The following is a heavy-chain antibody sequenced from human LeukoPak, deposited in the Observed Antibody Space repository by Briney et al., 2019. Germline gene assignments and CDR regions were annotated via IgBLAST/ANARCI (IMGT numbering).Heavy chain of an antibody. CDR2: IYHSGST. Sequence: PSGTLSLTCAVSGYSISSGYYWGWIRQPPGKGLEWIGSIYHSGSTYYNPSLKSRVTISVDTSKNQFSLKLSSVTAADTAVYYCARQKRIKYCSSTSCYVFDYWGQGTLVTVSS. V-gene: IGHV4-38-2*01. CDR1: GYSISSGYY. CDR3: ARQKRIKYCSSTSCYVFDY. D-gene: IGHD2-2*01. J-gene: IGHJ4*02.